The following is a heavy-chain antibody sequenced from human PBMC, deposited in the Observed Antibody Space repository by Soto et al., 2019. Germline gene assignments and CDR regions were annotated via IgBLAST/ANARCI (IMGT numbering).Heavy chain of an antibody. D-gene: IGHD6-19*01. CDR2: ISSSRSYI. J-gene: IGHJ4*02. Sequence: EVQLVESGGGLVKPGGSLRLSCAASGFTFSSYSMNWVRQAPGKGLEWVSSISSSRSYIYYADSVKGRFTISRDNAKNSLYLQMNSLRAEDTAVYYCAKMDIAVASEDYWGQGTLVTVSS. CDR1: GFTFSSYS. CDR3: AKMDIAVASEDY. V-gene: IGHV3-21*04.